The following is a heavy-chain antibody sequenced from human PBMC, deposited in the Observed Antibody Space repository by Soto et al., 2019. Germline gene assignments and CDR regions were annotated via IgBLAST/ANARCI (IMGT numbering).Heavy chain of an antibody. V-gene: IGHV3-15*01. CDR3: YYLHYYFMTGPLWKYFDY. CDR1: GFTFSNAW. Sequence: PGGSLRLSCAASGFTFSNAWMSWVRQAPGKGLEWVGRIKSKTDGGKRDYAAHVKGRFTISRCDSKNKLFLQMNSLKIADTAIYYYYYLHYYFMTGPLWKYFDYWGQGTLITVSS. J-gene: IGHJ4*02. CDR2: IKSKTDGGKR. D-gene: IGHD3-22*01.